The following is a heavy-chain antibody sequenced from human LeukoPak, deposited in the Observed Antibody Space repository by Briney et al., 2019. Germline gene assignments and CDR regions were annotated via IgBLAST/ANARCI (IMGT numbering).Heavy chain of an antibody. J-gene: IGHJ4*02. CDR2: ISSSSSYI. V-gene: IGHV3-21*01. D-gene: IGHD6-13*01. CDR3: ARDPSVKGSSWYRGDYFDY. CDR1: GFTFSSYS. Sequence: GGSLRLSCAASGFTFSSYSMNWVRQAPGKGLEWVSSISSSSSYIYHADSVKGRFTISRDNAKNSLYLQMNSLRAEDTAVYYCARDPSVKGSSWYRGDYFDYWGQGTLVTVSS.